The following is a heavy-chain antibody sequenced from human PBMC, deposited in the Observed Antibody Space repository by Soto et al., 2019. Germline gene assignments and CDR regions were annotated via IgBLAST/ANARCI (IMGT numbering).Heavy chain of an antibody. D-gene: IGHD3-3*01. CDR2: IIPIFGTA. J-gene: IGHJ6*02. V-gene: IGHV1-69*13. CDR1: GGTFSGYA. CDR3: APLFYHFWTGAPLHGMDV. Sequence: SVKVSCKASGGTFSGYAISWVRQAPGQGLEWMRGIIPIFGTANYAQKFQGRVTITADESTSTAYMELSSLRAEDTAVYYCAPLFYHFWTGAPLHGMDVCRQGTTVTVSS.